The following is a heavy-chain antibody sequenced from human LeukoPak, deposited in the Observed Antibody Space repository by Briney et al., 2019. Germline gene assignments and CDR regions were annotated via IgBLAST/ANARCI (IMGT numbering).Heavy chain of an antibody. CDR1: GFTFSSYW. CDR2: IKQDGSEK. CDR3: ARDGGRKDDY. D-gene: IGHD2-15*01. J-gene: IGHJ4*02. V-gene: IGHV3-7*01. Sequence: GGSLRLSCTASGFTFSSYWMTWVRQAPGQGLEWVANIKQDGSEKYYVDSVKGRFTISRDNAKNSLYLQMNSLRAEDTAVYYCARDGGRKDDYWGQGTLVTVSS.